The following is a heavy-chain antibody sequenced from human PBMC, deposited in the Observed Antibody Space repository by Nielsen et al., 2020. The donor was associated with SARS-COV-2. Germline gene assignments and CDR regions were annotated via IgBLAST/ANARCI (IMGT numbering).Heavy chain of an antibody. D-gene: IGHD1-26*01. V-gene: IGHV4-39*01. CDR1: GGSISSYY. CDR2: IYYSGST. Sequence: SETLSLTCTVSGGSISSYYWGWIRQPPGKGLEWIGSIYYSGSTYYNPSLKSRVTISVDTSKNQFSLKLSSVTAADTAVYYCASIVGATAGAFDIWGQGTMVTVSS. J-gene: IGHJ3*02. CDR3: ASIVGATAGAFDI.